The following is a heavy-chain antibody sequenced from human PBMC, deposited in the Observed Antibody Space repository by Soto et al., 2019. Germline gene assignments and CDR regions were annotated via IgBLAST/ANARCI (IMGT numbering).Heavy chain of an antibody. CDR1: GFNFDDYA. D-gene: IGHD3-10*01. CDR3: AKDHYGSAIYGMDV. J-gene: IGHJ6*02. V-gene: IGHV3-9*01. CDR2: ISWNGETL. Sequence: EVQLVESGGGLVQPGRSLRLSCAASGFNFDDYAMHWVRQAPGKGLEWVSGISWNGETLGYADSVKGRFTISRDNAKNSLYLQMNSLRAEDTALYYCAKDHYGSAIYGMDVWGQGTTVTVSS.